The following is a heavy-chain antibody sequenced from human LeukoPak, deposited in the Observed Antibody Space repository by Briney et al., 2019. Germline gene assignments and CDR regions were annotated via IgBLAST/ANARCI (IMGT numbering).Heavy chain of an antibody. V-gene: IGHV3-7*03. Sequence: PGGSLRPSCAASGFTFSSYWMSWVRQASGKGLEWVANIKHDGSEKYYVDSVKGRFTISRDNAKNSLYLQMNSLRADDTAVYFCARGPLKDYGTLFFDYWGQGTLVTVSS. CDR3: ARGPLKDYGTLFFDY. D-gene: IGHD4-17*01. J-gene: IGHJ4*02. CDR2: IKHDGSEK. CDR1: GFTFSSYW.